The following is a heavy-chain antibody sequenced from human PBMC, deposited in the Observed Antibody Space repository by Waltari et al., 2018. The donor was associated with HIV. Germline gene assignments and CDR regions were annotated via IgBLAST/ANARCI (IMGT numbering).Heavy chain of an antibody. CDR3: ARGDRQQLYYYYGMDV. D-gene: IGHD6-13*01. Sequence: QVQLQESGPGLVKPSQTLSLTCTVSGGPISSGSYYWSWFRQPAGKGLEWIGRIYTSGSTNYNPSLKSRVTISVDTSKNQFSLKLSSVTAADTAVYYCARGDRQQLYYYYGMDVWGQGTTVTVSS. CDR1: GGPISSGSYY. CDR2: IYTSGST. V-gene: IGHV4-61*02. J-gene: IGHJ6*02.